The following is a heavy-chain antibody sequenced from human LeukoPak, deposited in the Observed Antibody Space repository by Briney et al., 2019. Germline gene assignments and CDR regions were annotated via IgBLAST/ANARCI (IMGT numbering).Heavy chain of an antibody. J-gene: IGHJ3*01. CDR3: ARSHPRTSVFDF. D-gene: IGHD5/OR15-5a*01. Sequence: PGGSLRLSCGASGFTFRNDGMHWVRQAPGKGLEWVAIIWYDGSKKYYADSVKGRFTISRDNSKNTLYLQMNSLRVEDTAVYYCARSHPRTSVFDFGGQGTMVTLSS. CDR1: GFTFRNDG. CDR2: IWYDGSKK. V-gene: IGHV3-33*01.